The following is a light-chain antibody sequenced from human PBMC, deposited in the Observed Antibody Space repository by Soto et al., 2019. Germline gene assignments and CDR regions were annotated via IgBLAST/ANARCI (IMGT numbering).Light chain of an antibody. CDR1: QSVSSS. J-gene: IGKJ1*01. Sequence: EIVLTQSPATLSLSPGERATLSCRASQSVSSSLAWYQQKAGQAPRLLIYAASHRATGIPARFSGSGSGTDFSLTISSLEPEDFAVYYCQQRSNWPRTFGPGTKVEIK. CDR3: QQRSNWPRT. V-gene: IGKV3-11*01. CDR2: AAS.